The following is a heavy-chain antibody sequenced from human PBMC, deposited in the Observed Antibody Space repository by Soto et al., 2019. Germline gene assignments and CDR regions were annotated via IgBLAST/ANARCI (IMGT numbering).Heavy chain of an antibody. V-gene: IGHV3-23*01. D-gene: IGHD6-13*01. J-gene: IGHJ6*02. CDR3: SKYSSSWCCSPFVHYGIDV. CDR2: XGGGGAST. Sequence: GLVQPGGSLRLSCAESGXXXXXYXMSWVRQDXXXXXXXXXXXGGGGASTYYTDSVKGRLTISKDNSKNTLYLQMNSQRCDDTSVYYCSKYSSSWCCSPFVHYGIDVWGQGTTVTLSS. CDR1: GXXXXXYX.